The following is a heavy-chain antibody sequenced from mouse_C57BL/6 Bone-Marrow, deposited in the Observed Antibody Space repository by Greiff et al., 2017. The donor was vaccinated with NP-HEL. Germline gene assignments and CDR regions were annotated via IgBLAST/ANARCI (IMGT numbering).Heavy chain of an antibody. D-gene: IGHD1-1*01. Sequence: VQLQQPGAELVRPGSSVKLSCKASGYTFTSYWMDWVKQRPGQGLEWIGNIYPSDSETHYNQKFKDKATLTVDKSSSTAYMQLSSLTSEDSAVYNCARDDYGSSSYLDYWGQGTTLTVSS. CDR1: GYTFTSYW. CDR3: ARDDYGSSSYLDY. V-gene: IGHV1-61*01. CDR2: IYPSDSET. J-gene: IGHJ2*01.